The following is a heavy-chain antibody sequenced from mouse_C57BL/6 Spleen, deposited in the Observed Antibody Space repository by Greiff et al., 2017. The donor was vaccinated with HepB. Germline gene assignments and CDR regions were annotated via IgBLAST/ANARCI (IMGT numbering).Heavy chain of an antibody. D-gene: IGHD1-1*01. Sequence: QVQLQQSGAELLKPGASVKLSCKATGYTFTGYWIEWVKQRPGHGLEWIGEILPGSGSTNYNEKFKGKATFTADTSSNTAYMQLSRLTTEDSAIYYCARGIQFITTVEYYFDYWGQGTTLTVSS. CDR1: GYTFTGYW. J-gene: IGHJ2*01. V-gene: IGHV1-9*01. CDR3: ARGIQFITTVEYYFDY. CDR2: ILPGSGST.